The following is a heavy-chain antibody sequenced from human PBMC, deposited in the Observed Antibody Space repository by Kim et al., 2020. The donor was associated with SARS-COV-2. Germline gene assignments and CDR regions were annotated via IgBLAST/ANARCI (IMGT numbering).Heavy chain of an antibody. Sequence: PSPKSRVPKSVDTSKNQFSLKLSSVTAADTAVYYCARRGSYSGSYYYYWGQGTLVTVSS. CDR3: ARRGSYSGSYYYY. V-gene: IGHV4-34*01. D-gene: IGHD1-26*01. J-gene: IGHJ4*02.